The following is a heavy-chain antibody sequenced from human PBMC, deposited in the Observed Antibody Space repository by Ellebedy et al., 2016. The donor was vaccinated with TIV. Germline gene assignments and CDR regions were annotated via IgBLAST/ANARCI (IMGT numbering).Heavy chain of an antibody. CDR2: FGGRSTTT. Sequence: GESLKISXEASGFTFSSYAMSWLRQAPGKGLEWVSVFGGRSTTTYYADSVKGRFTISRDNSKNTLFLQMNSLRGDDPARYYCAKISPTHRGAFDIWGQGTMVTVSS. CDR3: AKISPTHRGAFDI. V-gene: IGHV3-23*01. J-gene: IGHJ3*02. D-gene: IGHD3-3*02. CDR1: GFTFSSYA.